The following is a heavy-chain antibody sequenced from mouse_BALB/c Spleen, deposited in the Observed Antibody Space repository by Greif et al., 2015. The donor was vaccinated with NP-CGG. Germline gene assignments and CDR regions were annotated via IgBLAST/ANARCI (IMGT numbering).Heavy chain of an antibody. D-gene: IGHD2-14*01. J-gene: IGHJ2*01. CDR1: GYTFTSYY. CDR3: ARGDYRYYFDY. Sequence: QVQLQQSGPELVKPGASVRISCKASGYTFTSYYIHWVKQRPGQGLEWIGWIYPGNVNTKYNERFKGRATLTADKSSSSAYMQRSSLTTEDFAVYFCARGDYRYYFDYWGQGTTLTVSS. V-gene: IGHV1S56*01. CDR2: IYPGNVNT.